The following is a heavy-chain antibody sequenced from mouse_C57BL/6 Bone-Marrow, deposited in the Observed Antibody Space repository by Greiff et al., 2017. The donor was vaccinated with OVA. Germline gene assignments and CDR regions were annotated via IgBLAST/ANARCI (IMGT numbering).Heavy chain of an antibody. V-gene: IGHV14-4*01. CDR3: TPPWFAY. CDR2: IDPENGDT. J-gene: IGHJ3*01. CDR1: GFNIKDDY. Sequence: EVMLVESGAELVRPGASVKLSCTASGFNIKDDYMHWVKQRPEQGLEWIGWIDPENGDTEYASKFQGKATITADTSSNTAYLQLSSLTSEDTAVYYCTPPWFAYWGQGTLVTVSA.